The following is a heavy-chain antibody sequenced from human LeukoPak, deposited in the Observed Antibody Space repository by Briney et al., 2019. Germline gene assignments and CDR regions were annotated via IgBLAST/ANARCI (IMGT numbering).Heavy chain of an antibody. D-gene: IGHD1-1*01. CDR2: ISYSGTT. Sequence: SETLSLTCTVSGGSINNYHWGWIRQPPGKGLEWIGYISYSGTTNYNPSLKSRVTISVDMSKSQFSLKLNSVTAADTAVYYCGRVTTRTVDHWGQGTLVTVPS. V-gene: IGHV4-59*01. CDR3: GRVTTRTVDH. CDR1: GGSINNYH. J-gene: IGHJ4*02.